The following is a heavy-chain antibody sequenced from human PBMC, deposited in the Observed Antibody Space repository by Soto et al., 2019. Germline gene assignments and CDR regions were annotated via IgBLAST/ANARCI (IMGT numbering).Heavy chain of an antibody. Sequence: ASVKVSCTASGYSFTDYHIHWVRQAPGQGLEWLGRINPKSGGTSTAQKFQGWVTMTRDRSISTVYMELTRLRSDDTAVYFCARGHSTDCSKGVCSFFYNHEMDVWGQGTTVTVSS. J-gene: IGHJ6*02. D-gene: IGHD2-8*01. CDR1: GYSFTDYH. CDR2: INPKSGGT. V-gene: IGHV1-2*04. CDR3: ARGHSTDCSKGVCSFFYNHEMDV.